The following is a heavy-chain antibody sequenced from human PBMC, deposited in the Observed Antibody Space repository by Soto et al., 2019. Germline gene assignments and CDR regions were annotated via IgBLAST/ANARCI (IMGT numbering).Heavy chain of an antibody. CDR2: ISYDGSNK. CDR3: ARDRELSIAARPPDY. J-gene: IGHJ4*02. Sequence: GGSLRLSCAASEFTFSSYAMHWVRQSPGKGLEWVAVISYDGSNKYYADSVKGRFTISRDNSKNTLYLQMNSLRAEDTAVYYCARDRELSIAARPPDYWGQGTLVTVSS. D-gene: IGHD6-6*01. CDR1: EFTFSSYA. V-gene: IGHV3-30-3*01.